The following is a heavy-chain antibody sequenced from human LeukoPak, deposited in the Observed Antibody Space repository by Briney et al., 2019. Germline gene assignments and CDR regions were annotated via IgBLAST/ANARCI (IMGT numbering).Heavy chain of an antibody. CDR1: GFTFSSYA. V-gene: IGHV3-30-3*01. CDR3: AKEDIVVVVAAYGWDY. J-gene: IGHJ4*02. CDR2: ISYDGSNK. D-gene: IGHD2-15*01. Sequence: PGGSLRLSCAASGFTFSSYAMHWVRQAPGKGLEWVAVISYDGSNKYYADSVKGRFTISRDNSKNTLYLQMNSLRAEDTAVYYRAKEDIVVVVAAYGWDYWGQGTLVTVSS.